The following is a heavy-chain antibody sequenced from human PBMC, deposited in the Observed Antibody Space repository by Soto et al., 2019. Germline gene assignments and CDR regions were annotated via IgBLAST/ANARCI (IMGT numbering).Heavy chain of an antibody. CDR3: ATGPLYCSSTSCYFDY. J-gene: IGHJ4*02. D-gene: IGHD2-2*01. V-gene: IGHV4-34*01. CDR1: GGSFSGYY. CDR2: INHSGST. Sequence: SETLSLTCAVYGGSFSGYYWSWIRQPPGKGLEWIGEINHSGSTNYNPSLKSRVTISVDTSKNQFSLKLSSVTAADTAVYYCATGPLYCSSTSCYFDYWGQGTLVTVSS.